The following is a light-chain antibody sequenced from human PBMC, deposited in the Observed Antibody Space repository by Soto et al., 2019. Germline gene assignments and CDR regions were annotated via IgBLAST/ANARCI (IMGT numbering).Light chain of an antibody. J-gene: IGKJ1*01. CDR1: QSISSW. Sequence: DIQMTQSPSTLSTSVGDRVTITCRAIQSISSWLAWYQQKPGKAPKLLIYKASSLESGVPSRFSGSGSGTEFTLTISSLQPDDFATYYCQHYNSYPWTFGQGTKVEIK. V-gene: IGKV1-5*03. CDR2: KAS. CDR3: QHYNSYPWT.